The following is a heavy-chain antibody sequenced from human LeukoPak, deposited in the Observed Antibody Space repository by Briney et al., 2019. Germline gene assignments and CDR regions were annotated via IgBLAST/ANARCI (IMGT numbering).Heavy chain of an antibody. CDR3: AKEGSGSYWGPYFDY. CDR2: IYNGGNTK. CDR1: GFNFRGFG. J-gene: IGHJ4*02. Sequence: GRSLRLSCAASGFNFRGFGMHWVRQAPGKGPEWVAVIYNGGNTKYYGDSVKGRLTISRDNSKNTLYLQMDSLRPDDTAVYYCAKEGSGSYWGPYFDYWGQGTLVTVSS. V-gene: IGHV3-30*18. D-gene: IGHD1-26*01.